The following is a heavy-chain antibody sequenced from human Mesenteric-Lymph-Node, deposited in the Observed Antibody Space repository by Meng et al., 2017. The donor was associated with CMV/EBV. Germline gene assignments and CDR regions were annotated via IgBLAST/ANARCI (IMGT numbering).Heavy chain of an antibody. CDR3: AREPGYSGYDYGGYYFDY. V-gene: IGHV1-69*01. CDR1: TFSSDA. CDR2: IIPIFGTA. J-gene: IGHJ4*02. Sequence: TFSSDAISWVRQAPGQGLEWMGGIIPIFGTANYAQKFQGRVTITADESTSTAYMELSSLRSEDTAVYYCAREPGYSGYDYGGYYFDYWGQGTLVTVSS. D-gene: IGHD5-12*01.